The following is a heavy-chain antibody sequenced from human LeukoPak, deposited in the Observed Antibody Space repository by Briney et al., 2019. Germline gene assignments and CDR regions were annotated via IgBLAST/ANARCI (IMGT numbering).Heavy chain of an antibody. CDR1: GFTFSSYW. CDR3: AKDRHIAVAGTWFDP. D-gene: IGHD6-19*01. Sequence: PGGSLRLSCAASGFTFSSYWMSWVHQAPGKGLEWVANIKQDGSEKYYVDSVKGRFTISRDNAQNSLYLQMNSLRAEDTALYYCAKDRHIAVAGTWFDPWGQGTLVTVSS. J-gene: IGHJ5*02. V-gene: IGHV3-7*03. CDR2: IKQDGSEK.